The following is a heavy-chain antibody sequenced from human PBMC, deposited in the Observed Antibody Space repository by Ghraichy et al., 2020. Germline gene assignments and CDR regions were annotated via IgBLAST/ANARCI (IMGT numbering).Heavy chain of an antibody. CDR2: IYYSGST. V-gene: IGHV4-59*01. CDR3: ARDQGAVAGTGAYNWFDP. J-gene: IGHJ5*02. D-gene: IGHD6-19*01. Sequence: SETLSLTCTVSGGSISSYYWSWIRQPPGKGLEWIGYIYYSGSTNYNPSLKSRVTISVDTSKNQFSLKLSSVTAADTAVYYCARDQGAVAGTGAYNWFDPWGQGTLVTVSS. CDR1: GGSISSYY.